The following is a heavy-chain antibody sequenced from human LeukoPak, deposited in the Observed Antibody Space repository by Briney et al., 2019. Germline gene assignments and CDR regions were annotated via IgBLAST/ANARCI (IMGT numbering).Heavy chain of an antibody. Sequence: GRSLRLSCAASGFTFSSYGMHWVRQAPGKGLEWVAVISYDGSNKYYADSVKGRFTISRDNSKNTLYLQMNSLRAEDTAVYYCAKDSQVQWIQLLSAFDIWGQGTMVTVSS. D-gene: IGHD5-18*01. CDR1: GFTFSSYG. V-gene: IGHV3-30*18. CDR3: AKDSQVQWIQLLSAFDI. CDR2: ISYDGSNK. J-gene: IGHJ3*02.